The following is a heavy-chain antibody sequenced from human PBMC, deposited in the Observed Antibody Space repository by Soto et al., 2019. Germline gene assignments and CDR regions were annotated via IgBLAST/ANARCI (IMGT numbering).Heavy chain of an antibody. CDR1: ESTLSSYA. CDR2: INPNSGGT. J-gene: IGHJ6*02. Sequence: GASMKVSCKASESTLSSYAISWVRQAPGQGLEWMGSINPNSGGTNYTQKFQGWVTMTRDTSISTAYMELSRLRSDDTAVYYCARGGATSFGVVHYYYYGMDVWGQGTTVTVSS. D-gene: IGHD3-3*01. CDR3: ARGGATSFGVVHYYYYGMDV. V-gene: IGHV1-2*04.